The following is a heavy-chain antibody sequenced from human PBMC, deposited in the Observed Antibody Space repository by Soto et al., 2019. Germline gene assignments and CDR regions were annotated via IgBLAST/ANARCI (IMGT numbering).Heavy chain of an antibody. CDR2: IWYDGTTK. Sequence: QVQLVESGGGVVQPGRSLRLSCAASGFTFSNYGMHWVRQAPGKGLEWVAVIWYDGTTKYYADSVKGRFTISRDNSKNSLYMKMNSWRAEDRAVYYCASVYNYYGPGFWGQGPLVTVSS. CDR1: GFTFSNYG. J-gene: IGHJ4*02. D-gene: IGHD3-10*01. CDR3: ASVYNYYGPGF. V-gene: IGHV3-33*01.